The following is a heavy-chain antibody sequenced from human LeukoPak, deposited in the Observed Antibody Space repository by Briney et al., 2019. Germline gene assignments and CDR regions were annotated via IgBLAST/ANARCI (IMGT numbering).Heavy chain of an antibody. D-gene: IGHD1-26*01. V-gene: IGHV3-74*01. CDR2: INTDGSSI. CDR1: GFTLSSYW. Sequence: QPGGSLRLSCAAAGFTLSSYWMHWVRQAPGKGLVWVSRINTDGSSIIYADSVKGRFTISRDNAKNTLYRQNNSLRAGDTAVYGCARGNEWAFDYWAQGTLVTVSS. CDR3: ARGNEWAFDY. J-gene: IGHJ4*02.